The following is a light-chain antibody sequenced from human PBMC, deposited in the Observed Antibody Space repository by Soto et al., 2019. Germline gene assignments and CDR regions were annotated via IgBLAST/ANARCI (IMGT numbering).Light chain of an antibody. Sequence: SYELTQPPSVSVAPGKTARITCGGNNIGSKSVHWYQQKPGQAPVLVIYYDSDRPSGIPERFSGSNSGNTATLTISRVEAGDEADYYCQAWDSSSDLYVFGTGTKLTVL. V-gene: IGLV3-21*04. CDR3: QAWDSSSDLYV. J-gene: IGLJ1*01. CDR2: YDS. CDR1: NIGSKS.